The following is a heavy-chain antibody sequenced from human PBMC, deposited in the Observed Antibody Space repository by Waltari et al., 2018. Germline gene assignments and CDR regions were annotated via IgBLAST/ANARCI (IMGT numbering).Heavy chain of an antibody. CDR2: IYSGGST. D-gene: IGHD3-3*01. J-gene: IGHJ6*03. CDR3: AKDPTIFGVVAYYMDV. V-gene: IGHV3-23*03. Sequence: EVQLLESGGGLVQPGGSLRLSCAASGFTFSSYAISWVRQAPGKGLEWVSVIYSGGSTYYADSVKGRFTISRDNSKNTLYLQMNSLRAEDTAVYYCAKDPTIFGVVAYYMDVWGKGTTVTVSS. CDR1: GFTFSSYA.